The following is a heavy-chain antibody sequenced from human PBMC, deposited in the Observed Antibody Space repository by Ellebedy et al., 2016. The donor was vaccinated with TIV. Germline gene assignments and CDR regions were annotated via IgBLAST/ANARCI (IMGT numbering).Heavy chain of an antibody. CDR3: ARGGLVMTTVTTRPVDW. V-gene: IGHV3-20*04. CDR2: ISWNGGSI. D-gene: IGHD4-11*01. Sequence: PGGSLRLSCAASGSTSEDNGMSWVSQPPGKGLEWVSGISWNGGSIGYADSVKGRFTISRDNSNNTLYLQMNRLRPEDTAVYYCARGGLVMTTVTTRPVDWWGQGTLVTVSS. J-gene: IGHJ4*02. CDR1: GSTSEDNG.